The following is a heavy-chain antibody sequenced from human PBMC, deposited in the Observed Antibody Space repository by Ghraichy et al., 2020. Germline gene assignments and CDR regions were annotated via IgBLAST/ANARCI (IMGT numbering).Heavy chain of an antibody. V-gene: IGHV4-34*01. Sequence: SETLSLTCAVYGGSFSGYYWSWIRQPPGKGLEWIGEINHSGSTNYNPSLKSRVTISVDTSKNQFSLKLSSVTAADTAVYYCASRITIFGVVSLYYFDYWGQGTLVTVSS. CDR3: ASRITIFGVVSLYYFDY. CDR1: GGSFSGYY. CDR2: INHSGST. D-gene: IGHD3-3*01. J-gene: IGHJ4*02.